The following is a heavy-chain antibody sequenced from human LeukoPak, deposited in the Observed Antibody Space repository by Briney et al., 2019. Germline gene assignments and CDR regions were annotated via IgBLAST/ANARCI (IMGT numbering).Heavy chain of an antibody. CDR2: INHSGST. CDR3: ARHRYCTNGVCYLVPRAFDP. J-gene: IGHJ5*02. V-gene: IGHV4-34*01. Sequence: SETLSLTCAVYGGSFSGYYWSWIRQPPGKGLEWIGEINHSGSTNYNPSLKSQVTISVDTSKNQFSLKLSSVTAADTAVYYCARHRYCTNGVCYLVPRAFDPWGQGTLVTVSS. D-gene: IGHD2-8*01. CDR1: GGSFSGYY.